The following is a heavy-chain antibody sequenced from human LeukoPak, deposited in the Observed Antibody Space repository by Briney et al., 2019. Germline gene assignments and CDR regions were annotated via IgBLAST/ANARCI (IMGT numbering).Heavy chain of an antibody. CDR1: GGSISSYY. CDR2: IYYSGST. Sequence: SETLSLTCTVSGGSISSYYWSWIRQPPGKGLEWIGYIYYSGSTNYNPSLKSRVTISVDTSKNQFSLKLSSVTAADTAVYYCARDGGTDYYYYYMDVWGKGTTVTVSS. CDR3: ARDGGTDYYYYYMDV. D-gene: IGHD3-16*01. J-gene: IGHJ6*03. V-gene: IGHV4-59*01.